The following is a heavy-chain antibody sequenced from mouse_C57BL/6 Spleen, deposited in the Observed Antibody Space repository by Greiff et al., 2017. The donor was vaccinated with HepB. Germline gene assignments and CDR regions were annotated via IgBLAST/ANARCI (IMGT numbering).Heavy chain of an antibody. Sequence: EVKLMESGPGLVKPSQSLSLTCSVTGYSITSGYYWNWIRQFPGNKLEWMGYISYDGSNNYNPSLKNRISITRDTSKNQFFLKLNSVTTEDTATYYCARGGQLDYWGQGTTLTVSS. CDR2: ISYDGSN. CDR1: GYSITSGYY. CDR3: ARGGQLDY. V-gene: IGHV3-6*01. D-gene: IGHD3-3*01. J-gene: IGHJ2*01.